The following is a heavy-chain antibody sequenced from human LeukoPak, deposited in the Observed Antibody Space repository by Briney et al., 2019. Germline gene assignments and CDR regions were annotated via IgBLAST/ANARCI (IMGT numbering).Heavy chain of an antibody. V-gene: IGHV3-7*01. D-gene: IGHD6-19*01. J-gene: IGHJ6*03. CDR1: GFIFSSHY. Sequence: GGSLRLSCAASGFIFSSHYMTWVRQAPGKGLEWVANIKQDGSDKHYVDSIKGRFTISRDNAKNSLYLQMISLRAEDTALYYCARVFSGWYGNYMDVWGKGTTVTVSS. CDR2: IKQDGSDK. CDR3: ARVFSGWYGNYMDV.